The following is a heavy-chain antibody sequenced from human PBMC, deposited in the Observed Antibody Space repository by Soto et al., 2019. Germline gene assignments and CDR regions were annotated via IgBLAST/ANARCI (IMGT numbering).Heavy chain of an antibody. CDR1: GFTFSSYS. CDR3: ARDCSGGSCYSGYDYYYGMDV. J-gene: IGHJ6*02. V-gene: IGHV3-21*01. D-gene: IGHD2-15*01. CDR2: ISSSSSYI. Sequence: GGSLRLSCAASGFTFSSYSMNWVRQAPGKGLEWVSSISSSSSYIYYADSVKGRFTISRDNAKNSLYLQMNSLRAEDTAVYYCARDCSGGSCYSGYDYYYGMDVWGQGTTVTVSS.